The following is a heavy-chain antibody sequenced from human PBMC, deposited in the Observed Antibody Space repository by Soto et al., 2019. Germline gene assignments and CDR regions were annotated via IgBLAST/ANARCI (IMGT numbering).Heavy chain of an antibody. CDR2: INAGNGNT. CDR1: GYTFTNYA. J-gene: IGHJ4*02. V-gene: IGHV1-3*01. Sequence: QGQLVQSGAEVKKPGASVKVSCKASGYTFTNYAMHWVRQAPGQRLEWMGWINAGNGNTKYSQKFQDRVTITRDTSASTDYMELSSLTSEDTAVYYCARDSHGCDYWGQGTLVTVSS. CDR3: ARDSHGCDY. D-gene: IGHD6-19*01.